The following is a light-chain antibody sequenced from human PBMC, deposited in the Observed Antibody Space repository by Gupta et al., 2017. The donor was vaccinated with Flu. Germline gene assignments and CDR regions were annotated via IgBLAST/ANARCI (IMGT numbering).Light chain of an antibody. CDR1: QSVSSN. CDR3: QQDNDWPIT. CDR2: GAS. Sequence: EIVMTQSPATLSVSPGERATLSCRASQSVSSNLAWYQQRPGQAPRLLISGASTRATGIPARFNGSGSETEFTLTITRLQSEHFALYYCQQDNDWPITYGPGTKVDI. J-gene: IGKJ3*01. V-gene: IGKV3-15*01.